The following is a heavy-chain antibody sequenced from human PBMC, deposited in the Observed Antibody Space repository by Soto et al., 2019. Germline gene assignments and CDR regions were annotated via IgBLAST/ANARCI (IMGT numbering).Heavy chain of an antibody. D-gene: IGHD3-10*01. CDR3: AGDPFYYASGF. V-gene: IGHV3-48*03. CDR1: GFIFSNYE. CDR2: VSEDSGTM. Sequence: VGPLRLSCAASGFIFSNYEVDWVRQAPGKGLEWVSYVSEDSGTMHYADSVKGRFTVSRDNAKNSLHLQMNSLRAEDTALYYCAGDPFYYASGFWGQGTLVTVSS. J-gene: IGHJ4*02.